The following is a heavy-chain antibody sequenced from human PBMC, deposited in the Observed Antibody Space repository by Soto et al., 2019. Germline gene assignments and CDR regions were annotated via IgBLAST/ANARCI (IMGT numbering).Heavy chain of an antibody. Sequence: QVQLQQWGAGLLKPSETLSLNCAVNGGSLSGYYWSWIHQPPGKGLEWIGEIKDGGYTNYSPSLKRRATISSDTSNNQFSLRLNSVTAADTGVYYCARGQEGVVATHWDQGALVTVSS. CDR3: ARGQEGVVATH. D-gene: IGHD5-12*01. CDR2: IKDGGYT. J-gene: IGHJ4*02. CDR1: GGSLSGYY. V-gene: IGHV4-34*01.